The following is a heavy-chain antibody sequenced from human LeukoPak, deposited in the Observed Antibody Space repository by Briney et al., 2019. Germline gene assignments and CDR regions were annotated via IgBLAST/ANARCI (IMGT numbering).Heavy chain of an antibody. J-gene: IGHJ4*02. D-gene: IGHD3-22*01. Sequence: GGSLRLSCAAYGFTFSIYEMNWVRQTPGKGLEWVAVISYNGNNKFYGDSVKGRFTISRDNSKNTLYLQMNSLTAEDTAVYYCARGQAFYYDNNGPPFDFWGQGTLVTVSS. CDR3: ARGQAFYYDNNGPPFDF. V-gene: IGHV3-30*04. CDR1: GFTFSIYE. CDR2: ISYNGNNK.